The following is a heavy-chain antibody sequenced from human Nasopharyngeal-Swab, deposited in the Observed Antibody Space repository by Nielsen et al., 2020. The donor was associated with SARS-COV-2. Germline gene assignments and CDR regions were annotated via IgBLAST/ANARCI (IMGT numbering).Heavy chain of an antibody. D-gene: IGHD3-10*01. J-gene: IGHJ4*02. CDR3: ATDKVRYDYASAY. V-gene: IGHV3-53*01. Sequence: VRQAPGKGLEWVSIIHPGGVSAYADSVRGRFSISRDDFKNTLYLEMDSLRPEDTAVYYCATDKVRYDYASAYWGQGTLVTVSS. CDR2: IHPGGVS.